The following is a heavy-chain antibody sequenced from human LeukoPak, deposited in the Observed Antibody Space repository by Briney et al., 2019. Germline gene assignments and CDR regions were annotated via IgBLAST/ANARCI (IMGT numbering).Heavy chain of an antibody. J-gene: IGHJ6*03. D-gene: IGHD2-15*01. CDR2: IWYDGSNK. CDR1: GFTFSSYG. V-gene: IGHV3-33*01. Sequence: GRSLRLSCAASGFTFSSYGMHWVRQAPGKGLEWVAVIWYDGSNKYYADSVKGRFTISRDNSKNTLYLQMNSLRAEDTAVYYCARAYCSGGSCSRYYYYMDVWGKGTTVTVSS. CDR3: ARAYCSGGSCSRYYYYMDV.